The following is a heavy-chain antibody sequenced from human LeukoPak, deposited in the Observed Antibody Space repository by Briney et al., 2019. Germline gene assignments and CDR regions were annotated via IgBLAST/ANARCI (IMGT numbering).Heavy chain of an antibody. CDR3: ARGRFSVYYFDY. D-gene: IGHD3-3*02. J-gene: IGHJ4*02. CDR2: IIHSGAT. Sequence: PSETLSLTCGASGGSFSDYYWSWIRRPPGKGLEWIGEIIHSGATSSNPSLKSRVTISMDPSKNQFSLKLSSVTAADTAVYYCARGRFSVYYFDYWGQGSLVTVSS. CDR1: GGSFSDYY. V-gene: IGHV4-34*01.